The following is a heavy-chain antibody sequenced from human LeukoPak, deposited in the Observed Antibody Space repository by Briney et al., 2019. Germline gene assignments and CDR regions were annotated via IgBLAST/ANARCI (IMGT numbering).Heavy chain of an antibody. Sequence: GGSLRLSCAASGFTFSSYTMHWVRQAPGKGLEYVSAISSNGGSTYYANSVKGRFTISRDNSKNTLYLQMGSLRAEDMAVYYCARWRHSSGYYYDDWGQGTLVTVSP. CDR3: ARWRHSSGYYYDD. V-gene: IGHV3-64*01. J-gene: IGHJ4*02. D-gene: IGHD3-22*01. CDR2: ISSNGGST. CDR1: GFTFSSYT.